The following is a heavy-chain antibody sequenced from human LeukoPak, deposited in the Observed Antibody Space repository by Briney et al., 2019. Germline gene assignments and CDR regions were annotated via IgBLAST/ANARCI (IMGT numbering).Heavy chain of an antibody. CDR2: IYSSGST. V-gene: IGHV4-4*07. J-gene: IGHJ4*02. CDR3: ARDRNGDGATYFSY. Sequence: PSETLSLTCTVSGGSINGHYWSWIRQPAGKGLEWIGRIYSSGSTLYNPSLKSRVTMSVDSSKNQFSLNLSSVTAADTAVYYCARDRNGDGATYFSYWGRGTLVTVSS. D-gene: IGHD4/OR15-4a*01. CDR1: GGSINGHY.